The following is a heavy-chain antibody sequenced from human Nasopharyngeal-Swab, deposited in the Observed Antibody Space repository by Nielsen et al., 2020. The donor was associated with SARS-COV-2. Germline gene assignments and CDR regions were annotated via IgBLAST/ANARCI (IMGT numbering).Heavy chain of an antibody. V-gene: IGHV1-8*01. CDR2: ISAYNGNT. Sequence: WVRQAPGQGLEWVGWISAYNGNTNYAQKFQGRVTMTRNTSISTAYMELSSLRSEDTAVCYCARGFIVATIFHYYYYMDVWGKGTTVTVSS. J-gene: IGHJ6*03. D-gene: IGHD5-12*01. CDR3: ARGFIVATIFHYYYYMDV.